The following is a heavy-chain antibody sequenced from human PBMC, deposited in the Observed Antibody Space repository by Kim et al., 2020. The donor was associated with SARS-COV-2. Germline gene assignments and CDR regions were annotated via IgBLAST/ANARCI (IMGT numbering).Heavy chain of an antibody. CDR2: T. J-gene: IGHJ4*02. CDR3: ARDRGDSRLDY. Sequence: TKSNPALKRRVTLSTDTSKTQISLRLRSVTAADTAIYYCARDRGDSRLDYWGQGILVTVST. D-gene: IGHD4-4*01. V-gene: IGHV4-59*01.